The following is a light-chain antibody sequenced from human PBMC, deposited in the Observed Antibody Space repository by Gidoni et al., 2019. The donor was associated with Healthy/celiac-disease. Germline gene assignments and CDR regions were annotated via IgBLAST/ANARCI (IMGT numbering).Light chain of an antibody. J-gene: IGLJ2*01. CDR1: SSDVGSYNF. V-gene: IGLV2-23*01. Sequence: HSALTQPASVSGSPGQSITISCTGTSSDVGSYNFVSWYQQHPGKAPKLMIYEGSKRPSGVSNRFAGSKSGNTASLTSSGLQAEDEADYYCCSYAGSSTVVFGGGTKLTVL. CDR2: EGS. CDR3: CSYAGSSTVV.